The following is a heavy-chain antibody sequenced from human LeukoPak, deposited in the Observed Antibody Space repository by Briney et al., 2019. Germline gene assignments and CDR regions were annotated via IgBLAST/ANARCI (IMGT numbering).Heavy chain of an antibody. CDR3: AKDGIPYGSGSRAYNWFDS. D-gene: IGHD3-10*01. Sequence: PGRSLRLSCAASGFTFSSYGMHWVRQAPGKGLEGVAVISYDGSNKYYADSVKGRFTISRDNSKNTLYLQMNSLSAEDTAVYYCAKDGIPYGSGSRAYNWFDSWGQGTQVTVSS. V-gene: IGHV3-30*18. J-gene: IGHJ5*01. CDR2: ISYDGSNK. CDR1: GFTFSSYG.